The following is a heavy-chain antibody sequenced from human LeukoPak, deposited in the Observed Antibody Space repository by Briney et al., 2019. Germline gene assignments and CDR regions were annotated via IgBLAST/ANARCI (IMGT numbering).Heavy chain of an antibody. Sequence: ASVKVSCKASGYTFTSYAMHWVRQAPGQRLEWMGWINAGNGNTKYSQKFQGRVTMTRDTSISTAYMELSSLRSEDTAVYYCARGSYYDRNFDYWGQGALVTVSS. CDR1: GYTFTSYA. J-gene: IGHJ4*02. V-gene: IGHV1-3*01. D-gene: IGHD1-26*01. CDR3: ARGSYYDRNFDY. CDR2: INAGNGNT.